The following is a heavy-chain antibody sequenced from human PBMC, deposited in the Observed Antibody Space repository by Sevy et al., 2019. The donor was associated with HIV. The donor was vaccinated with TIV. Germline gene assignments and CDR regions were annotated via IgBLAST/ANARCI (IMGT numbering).Heavy chain of an antibody. J-gene: IGHJ4*02. Sequence: ALVKVSCKASGYTFTSYDINWVRQATGQGLEWMGWMNPNSGNTGYAQKFQGRVTMTRNTSISTAYMELSSLRSEDTAVYYCARGRLTGIGFDYWGQGTLVTVSS. CDR3: ARGRLTGIGFDY. CDR1: GYTFTSYD. CDR2: MNPNSGNT. D-gene: IGHD7-27*01. V-gene: IGHV1-8*01.